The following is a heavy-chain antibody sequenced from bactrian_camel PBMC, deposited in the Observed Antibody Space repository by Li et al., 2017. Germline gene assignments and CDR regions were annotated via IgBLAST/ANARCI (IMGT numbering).Heavy chain of an antibody. V-gene: IGHV3S53*01. CDR2: IDSAGST. Sequence: HVQLVESGGGSVQAGGSLTLSCAVSGYTYSGYCMGWFRQAPGKEREGVAAIDSAGSTTYHDSVKGRFTISRDNAKNTVYLQMNSLKPGDTAVYYCVPRLRYGGTCDYWGQGTQVTVS. CDR1: GYTYSGYC. J-gene: IGHJ4*01. D-gene: IGHD6*01. CDR3: VPRLRYGGTCDY.